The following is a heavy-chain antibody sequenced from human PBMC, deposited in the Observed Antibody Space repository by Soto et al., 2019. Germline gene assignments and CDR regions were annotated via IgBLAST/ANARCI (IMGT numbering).Heavy chain of an antibody. CDR3: AWQGTTSFYFHS. CDR1: EFTFSDAW. V-gene: IGHV3-15*01. CDR2: IKKKTDGGTT. J-gene: IGHJ4*02. Sequence: LRLSCAASEFTFSDAWMSWVRQAPGKGLEWVGLIKKKTDGGTTEYAAPVKGRFTISRDDSKNTLYLQMSSLKTEDTAVYYCAWQGTTSFYFHSWGQGTLVTVSS. D-gene: IGHD1-1*01.